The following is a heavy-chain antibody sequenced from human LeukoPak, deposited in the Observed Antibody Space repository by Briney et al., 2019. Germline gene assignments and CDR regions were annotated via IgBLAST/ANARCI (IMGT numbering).Heavy chain of an antibody. Sequence: PSETLSLTCTVSGYSISSGYYWGWIRQPPGKGLEWIGSIYHSGSTYYNPSLKSRVTISVDTSKNQFSLKLSSVTAADTAVYYCARVLGYCSSTSCYSVDWFDPWGQGTLVTVSS. CDR2: IYHSGST. CDR3: ARVLGYCSSTSCYSVDWFDP. CDR1: GYSISSGYY. J-gene: IGHJ5*02. D-gene: IGHD2-2*01. V-gene: IGHV4-38-2*02.